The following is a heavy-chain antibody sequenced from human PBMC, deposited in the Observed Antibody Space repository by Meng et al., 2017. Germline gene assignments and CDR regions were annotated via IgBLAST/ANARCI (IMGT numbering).Heavy chain of an antibody. Sequence: LLTGPGPGLGRPSGTLSLTCTVPGGSVRSGSYYWSWIRQPPGKGLEWIGYIYYSGSTNYNPSLKSRVTISVDTSKNQFSLKLSSVTAADTAVYYCARDGATTVTTGWFDPWGQGTLVTVSS. D-gene: IGHD4-17*01. V-gene: IGHV4-61*01. CDR3: ARDGATTVTTGWFDP. J-gene: IGHJ5*02. CDR2: IYYSGST. CDR1: GGSVRSGSYY.